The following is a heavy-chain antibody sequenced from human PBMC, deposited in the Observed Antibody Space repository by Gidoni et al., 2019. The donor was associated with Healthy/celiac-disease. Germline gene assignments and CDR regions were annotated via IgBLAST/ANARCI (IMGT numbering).Heavy chain of an antibody. Sequence: EVQLVESGGGLVKPGGSLRLSCAASGFTFSSYSMNWVHQAPGKGLEWFSSISSSSSYIYYADSVKGRFTISRDNAKDSLYLQMNSLGAEDTAVYYCARLVYASGPYYFDYWGQGTLVTVSS. V-gene: IGHV3-21*01. CDR3: ARLVYASGPYYFDY. J-gene: IGHJ4*02. D-gene: IGHD2-8*01. CDR2: ISSSSSYI. CDR1: GFTFSSYS.